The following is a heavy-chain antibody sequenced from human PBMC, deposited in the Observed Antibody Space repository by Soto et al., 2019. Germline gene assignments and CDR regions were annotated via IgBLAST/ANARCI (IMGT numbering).Heavy chain of an antibody. V-gene: IGHV4-39*01. CDR3: VSQRTSVLTQAYFDY. Sequence: PSETLSLTCTVPGDSISSRSYYWGWIRQPPGKGLEWIGSIYYSGGTYNNPSLRSRVTISVDTSKNQFSLNLNSVTASDTAVYFCVSQRTSVLTQAYFDYWGPGALVTVSS. J-gene: IGHJ4*02. CDR2: IYYSGGT. CDR1: GDSISSRSYY. D-gene: IGHD2-8*01.